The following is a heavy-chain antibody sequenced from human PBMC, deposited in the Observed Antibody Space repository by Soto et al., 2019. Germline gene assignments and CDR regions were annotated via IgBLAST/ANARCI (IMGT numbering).Heavy chain of an antibody. D-gene: IGHD3-22*01. CDR3: ARGYYYDGTGLKGPFDL. J-gene: IGHJ2*01. Sequence: QVQPVESGGGVVQPGRSLRVSCAASGFTFSTYALHWVRQAPGKGLEWVAVISYDGNNQYYADSVKGRFTISRDDSKNTKYLQMNSLRPEDTAVYYCARGYYYDGTGLKGPFDLWGRGTHVTVSS. CDR2: ISYDGNNQ. V-gene: IGHV3-30-3*01. CDR1: GFTFSTYA.